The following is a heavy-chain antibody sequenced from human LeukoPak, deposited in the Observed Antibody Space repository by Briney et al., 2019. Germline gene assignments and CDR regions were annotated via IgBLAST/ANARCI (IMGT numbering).Heavy chain of an antibody. D-gene: IGHD1-26*01. CDR2: INHSGST. CDR3: ARGGWELPEGSLDY. V-gene: IGHV4-34*01. Sequence: PSETLSLTCAVYGGSFSGYYWSWIRQPPGKGLEWIGEINHSGSTNSNPSLKSRVTISVDASKNQFSLKLSSVTAADTAVYYFARGGWELPEGSLDYWGQGTLVTVSS. J-gene: IGHJ4*02. CDR1: GGSFSGYY.